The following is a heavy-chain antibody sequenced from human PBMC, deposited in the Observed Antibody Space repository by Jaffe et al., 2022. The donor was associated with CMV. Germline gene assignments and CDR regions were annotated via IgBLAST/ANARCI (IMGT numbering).Heavy chain of an antibody. Sequence: QLQLQESGPGLVKPSETLSLTCTVSGGSISSSSYYWGWIRQPPGKGLEWIGSIYYSGSTYYNPSLKSRVTISVDTSKNQFSLKLSSVTAADTAVYYCAGRTNYDILTGYYPINWFDPWGQGTLVTVSS. CDR1: GGSISSSSYY. V-gene: IGHV4-39*01. CDR2: IYYSGST. D-gene: IGHD3-9*01. J-gene: IGHJ5*02. CDR3: AGRTNYDILTGYYPINWFDP.